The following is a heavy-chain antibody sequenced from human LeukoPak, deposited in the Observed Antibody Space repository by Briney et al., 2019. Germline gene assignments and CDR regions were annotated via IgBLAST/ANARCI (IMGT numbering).Heavy chain of an antibody. Sequence: SETLSLTCAVYGGSFSGYYWSWLRQPPGKGREWMGEINQSGCTNYNPSLKSRVTISVDTSKIQFSLKLSSVTAADTAVYYCARGWGSVTLPYYYYYMDVWGKGTTVTVSS. J-gene: IGHJ6*03. CDR3: ARGWGSVTLPYYYYYMDV. V-gene: IGHV4-34*01. CDR1: GGSFSGYY. D-gene: IGHD7-27*01. CDR2: INQSGCT.